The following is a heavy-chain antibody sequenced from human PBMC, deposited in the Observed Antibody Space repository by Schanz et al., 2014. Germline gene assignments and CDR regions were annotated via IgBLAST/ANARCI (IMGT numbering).Heavy chain of an antibody. Sequence: QVQLVQSGVEVKRPGASVRVSCKASGYTFTSYYMHWVRQAPGQGLEWMGWISAYNGHTTYAQKFQGRVTMTTDTSTSTAYMELSSLRSEDTAVYYCARDGEAAAGCDYWGQGTLVNVSS. CDR2: ISAYNGHT. J-gene: IGHJ4*02. CDR3: ARDGEAAAGCDY. CDR1: GYTFTSYY. V-gene: IGHV1-18*04. D-gene: IGHD6-13*01.